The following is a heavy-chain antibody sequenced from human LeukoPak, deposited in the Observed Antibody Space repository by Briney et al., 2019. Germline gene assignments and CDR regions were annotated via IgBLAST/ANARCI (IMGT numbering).Heavy chain of an antibody. CDR3: ARARPDYHDSSGYLRGYFDY. J-gene: IGHJ4*02. CDR2: IYFSGSI. D-gene: IGHD3-22*01. CDR1: GGSIRITNYY. V-gene: IGHV4-39*01. Sequence: PSETLSLTCSVSGGSIRITNYYWAWIRQPPGQGLEWIGNIYFSGSIYYNTSLKSRVTISIDTSKNQFSLKPNSVTAADTAVYYCARARPDYHDSSGYLRGYFDYWGQGTLVTVSS.